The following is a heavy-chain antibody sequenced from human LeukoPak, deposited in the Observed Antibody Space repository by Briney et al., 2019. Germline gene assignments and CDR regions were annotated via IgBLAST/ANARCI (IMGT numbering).Heavy chain of an antibody. J-gene: IGHJ4*02. D-gene: IGHD3-3*01. V-gene: IGHV3-53*01. CDR3: ARDFWSGYLPHY. CDR2: IYSGGST. Sequence: PGGSLRLSCAASGFTVSSNYMSWVRQAPGKGLEWVSVIYSGGSTYYAASVKGRFTISRDNSKNTLYLQMNSLRAEDTAVYYCARDFWSGYLPHYWGQGTLVTVSS. CDR1: GFTVSSNY.